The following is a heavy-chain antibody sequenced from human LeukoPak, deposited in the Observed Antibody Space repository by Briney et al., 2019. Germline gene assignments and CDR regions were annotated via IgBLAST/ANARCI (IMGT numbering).Heavy chain of an antibody. CDR1: GSRFTSYW. J-gene: IGHJ4*02. Sequence: GESPKISCQGSGSRFTSYWIGWVRQLPGKGLEWMGIIYPGDSDTRYSPSFQGQVTISADKSISTAYLQWSSLKASDTAMYYCARLPPGSSPSFDYWGQGTLVTVSS. D-gene: IGHD6-6*01. V-gene: IGHV5-51*01. CDR2: IYPGDSDT. CDR3: ARLPPGSSPSFDY.